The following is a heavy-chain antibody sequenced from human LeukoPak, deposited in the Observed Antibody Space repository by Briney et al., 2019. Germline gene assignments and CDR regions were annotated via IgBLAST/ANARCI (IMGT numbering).Heavy chain of an antibody. D-gene: IGHD4-17*01. V-gene: IGHV1-69*01. Sequence: GSSVKVSCKASGGTFSSYAISWVRQAPGQGLEWMGGIIPIFGTANYAQKFQGRATITADESTSTAYMELSSLRSEDTAVYYCGRGYGDYLGDYYMDVWGKGTTVTVSS. CDR3: GRGYGDYLGDYYMDV. CDR2: IIPIFGTA. J-gene: IGHJ6*03. CDR1: GGTFSSYA.